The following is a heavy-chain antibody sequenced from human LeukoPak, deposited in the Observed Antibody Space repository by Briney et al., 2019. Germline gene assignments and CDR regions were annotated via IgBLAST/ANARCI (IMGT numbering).Heavy chain of an antibody. D-gene: IGHD3-16*02. CDR3: VGGESYRGYFSY. V-gene: IGHV4-31*03. CDR1: GGSISSGGYY. CDR2: IYYSGST. J-gene: IGHJ4*02. Sequence: SETLSLTCTVSGGSISSGGYYWNWIRQHPGKGLEWIGYIYYSGSTYYNPSLKSRVTISVDTSESQFSLKLSSVTAADTAVYYCVGGESYRGYFSYWGQGTLVTVSS.